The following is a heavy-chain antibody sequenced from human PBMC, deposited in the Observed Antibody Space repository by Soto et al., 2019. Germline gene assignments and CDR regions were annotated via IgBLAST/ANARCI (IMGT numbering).Heavy chain of an antibody. CDR1: GGTFSTYT. V-gene: IGHV1-69*02. CDR2: IILILGIA. D-gene: IGHD6-13*01. CDR3: ARRPAATGTEAPGMDA. J-gene: IGHJ6*02. Sequence: VQLVQSGAEVKKPGSSVKVSCKASGGTFSTYTINWVRQAPGQGLEWMGRIILILGIANYAQKFQGRVTITADESTSTAYMELSSLRSEDTAVYYCARRPAATGTEAPGMDAWGQGTTVTVSS.